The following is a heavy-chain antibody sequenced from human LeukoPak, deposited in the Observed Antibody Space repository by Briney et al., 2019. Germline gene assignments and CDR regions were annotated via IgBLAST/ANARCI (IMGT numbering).Heavy chain of an antibody. D-gene: IGHD3-16*02. CDR2: IYYSGST. J-gene: IGHJ4*02. CDR1: VGSLSSGDYY. CDR3: ARDAEIWGSYRLPI. Sequence: SHTLSLTCTVSVGSLSSGDYYWRWIRQPPGKGLEWIGYIYYSGSTYYNPSLKSRVTISVDTSKTQFSLKLSSVTAADTAVYYCARDAEIWGSYRLPIWGQGTLVTVSS. V-gene: IGHV4-30-4*01.